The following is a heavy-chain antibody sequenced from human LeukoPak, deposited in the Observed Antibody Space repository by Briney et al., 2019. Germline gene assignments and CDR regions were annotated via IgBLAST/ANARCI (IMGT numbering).Heavy chain of an antibody. CDR1: GYTFG. Sequence: ASVKVSCKASGYTFGISWVRQAPGQGLEWMGWISGYNGSTNYAQKLQGRVTMTTDTSTSTAYMELRSLRSDDTAVYYCARDSRDYYYYYMDVWGKGTTVTVSS. V-gene: IGHV1-18*01. CDR2: ISGYNGST. J-gene: IGHJ6*03. CDR3: ARDSRDYYYYYMDV.